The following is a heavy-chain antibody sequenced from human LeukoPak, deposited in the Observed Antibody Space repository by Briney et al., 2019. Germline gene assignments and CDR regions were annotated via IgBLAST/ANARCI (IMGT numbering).Heavy chain of an antibody. Sequence: GGSLRLSCVASGFTLSSYAMSWVRQAPGKGLQWVSSLGISGDYTWYAGSVKGRFTISRDSSKNTLYLQMNSLGAEDTAVYYCAREVDYWGQGTLVTVSS. J-gene: IGHJ4*02. CDR1: GFTLSSYA. CDR2: LGISGDYT. V-gene: IGHV3-23*01. CDR3: AREVDY.